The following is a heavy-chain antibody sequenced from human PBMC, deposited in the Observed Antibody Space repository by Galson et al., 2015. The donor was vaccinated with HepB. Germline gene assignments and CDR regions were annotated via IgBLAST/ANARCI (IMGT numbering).Heavy chain of an antibody. CDR3: ARDSWGYLDH. CDR1: EYTFTSHY. J-gene: IGHJ4*02. D-gene: IGHD2-15*01. CDR2: INPSGGST. V-gene: IGHV1-46*01. Sequence: SVKVSCKASEYTFTSHYIHWVRQAPGQGLEWMGIINPSGGSTNYAQKFQGRVTMTRDTSTSTVNMYLRSLRSEDTAVYYCARDSWGYLDHWGQGTLVTVSS.